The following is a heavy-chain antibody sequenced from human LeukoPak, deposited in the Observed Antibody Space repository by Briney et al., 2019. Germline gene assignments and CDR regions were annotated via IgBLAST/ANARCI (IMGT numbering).Heavy chain of an antibody. D-gene: IGHD3-22*01. Sequence: ASVKVSCKASGYTFTGYYMHWVRQARGQGLEWMGWINPNSGGTNYAQKFQGRVTMTRDTSISTAYMELSRLRSDDTAVYYCAREVTDDSSGNDYYYYYYMDVWGKGTTVTVSS. CDR2: INPNSGGT. J-gene: IGHJ6*03. CDR3: AREVTDDSSGNDYYYYYYMDV. V-gene: IGHV1-2*02. CDR1: GYTFTGYY.